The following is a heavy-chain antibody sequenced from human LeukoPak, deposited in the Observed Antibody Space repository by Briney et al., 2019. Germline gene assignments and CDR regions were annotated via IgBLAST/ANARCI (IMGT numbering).Heavy chain of an antibody. V-gene: IGHV3-23*01. Sequence: GGSLRLSCAASGFTFSSYAMSWVRQAPGKGLEWVSAISGSGGSTYYADSVKGRFTISRGNSKNTLYLQMNSLRAEDTAVYYCAKGSGSSGYYYGLGYYFDYWGQGTLVTVSS. J-gene: IGHJ4*02. D-gene: IGHD3-22*01. CDR3: AKGSGSSGYYYGLGYYFDY. CDR1: GFTFSSYA. CDR2: ISGSGGST.